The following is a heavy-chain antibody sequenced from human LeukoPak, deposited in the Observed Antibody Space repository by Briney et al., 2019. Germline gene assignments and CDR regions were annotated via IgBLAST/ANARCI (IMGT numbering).Heavy chain of an antibody. Sequence: SETLSLTCNVSGGSISNYYWSWIRQPAGKGLEWIGRIYNSGTTNYSPSLESRVTMSVDTSKNRFSPSLSSVTAADTAVYYCARDRLGATGHWRIDVWGRGALVTVSS. CDR2: IYNSGTT. V-gene: IGHV4-4*07. D-gene: IGHD1-26*01. J-gene: IGHJ2*01. CDR1: GGSISNYY. CDR3: ARDRLGATGHWRIDV.